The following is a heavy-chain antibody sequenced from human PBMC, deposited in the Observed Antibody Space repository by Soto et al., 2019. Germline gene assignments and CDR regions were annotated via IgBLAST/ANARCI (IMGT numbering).Heavy chain of an antibody. CDR2: VITISGKA. CDR3: ARGLADDNSGNVAIDY. D-gene: IGHD4-4*01. V-gene: IGHV1-69*13. CDR1: GGTFTTYG. J-gene: IGHJ4*02. Sequence: SVKVSCKASGGTFTTYGIGWVRQAPGQGLEWMGGVITISGKANYAQKFQGRVTITADESTSTAYMELSSLRSEDTAVYYCARGLADDNSGNVAIDYWGQGTLVTVSS.